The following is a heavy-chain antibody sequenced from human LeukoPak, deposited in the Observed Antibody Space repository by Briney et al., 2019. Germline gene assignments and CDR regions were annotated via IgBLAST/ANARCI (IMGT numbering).Heavy chain of an antibody. Sequence: GGSLRLSCTASGFTFGDYAMSWVRQAPGKGLEWIGFIRTKAYGGTTEYAASVKGGFTISRDDSKSIAYLQMNSLKTEDTAVYYCTRDVNIVVVTAHFDYWGQGTLVTVSS. CDR2: IRTKAYGGTT. J-gene: IGHJ4*02. CDR1: GFTFGDYA. CDR3: TRDVNIVVVTAHFDY. V-gene: IGHV3-49*04. D-gene: IGHD2-21*02.